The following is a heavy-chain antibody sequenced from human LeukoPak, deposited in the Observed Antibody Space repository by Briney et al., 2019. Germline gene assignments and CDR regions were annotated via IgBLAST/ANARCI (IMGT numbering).Heavy chain of an antibody. V-gene: IGHV3-9*01. D-gene: IGHD3-10*01. Sequence: GGSLRLSCVASGFTFDNYAMHWVRHAPGKALEWVSGITSDGANVAYADSLKGRFTISRDNAKNSLYLQMNSLRAEDTAVYYCARDRAPGGYWGQGTLVTVSS. CDR3: ARDRAPGGY. CDR1: GFTFDNYA. CDR2: ITSDGANV. J-gene: IGHJ4*02.